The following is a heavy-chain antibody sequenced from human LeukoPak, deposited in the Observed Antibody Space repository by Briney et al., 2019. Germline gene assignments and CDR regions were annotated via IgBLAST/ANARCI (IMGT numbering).Heavy chain of an antibody. CDR1: GFTFSSYA. J-gene: IGHJ4*02. V-gene: IGHV3-23*01. D-gene: IGHD2/OR15-2a*01. CDR3: AKDSAKKYDDY. CDR2: FSGSGGST. Sequence: GGSLRLSCAASGFTFSSYAMSWVRQAPGKGLECISGFSGSGGSTNYADSVKGRFTISRENSKNTLYLQMNSLRAEDTAVYYCAKDSAKKYDDYWGQGTLVTVSS.